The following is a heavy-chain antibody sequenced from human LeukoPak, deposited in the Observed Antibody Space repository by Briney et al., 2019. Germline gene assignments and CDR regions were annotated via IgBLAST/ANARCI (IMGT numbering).Heavy chain of an antibody. J-gene: IGHJ4*02. D-gene: IGHD6-19*01. V-gene: IGHV3-30-3*01. CDR3: ARDKQWLYCFDQ. Sequence: PWGSVRLSCGASGFSFSDYAMHWVGQAPAKGLEWVAVISYDGTNKHYADSVKGRFTISRDNSKNTLYLQMNSLRAEDTAVYYCARDKQWLYCFDQWGQGTPVTVSS. CDR2: ISYDGTNK. CDR1: GFSFSDYA.